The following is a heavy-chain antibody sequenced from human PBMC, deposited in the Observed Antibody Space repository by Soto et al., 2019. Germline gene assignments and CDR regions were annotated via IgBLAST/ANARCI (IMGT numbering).Heavy chain of an antibody. CDR2: IIPIFGTA. CDR3: ANVAAAGTPPYYYYHGMDV. Sequence: QVQLVQSGAEVKKPGSSVKVSCKASGGTFSSYAISWVRQAPGQGLEWMGGIIPIFGTANYAQKFQGRVTITADESTSTAYMELSSLRSEHTAVYYCANVAAAGTPPYYYYHGMDVWGQGTTVTVSS. V-gene: IGHV1-69*01. D-gene: IGHD6-13*01. CDR1: GGTFSSYA. J-gene: IGHJ6*02.